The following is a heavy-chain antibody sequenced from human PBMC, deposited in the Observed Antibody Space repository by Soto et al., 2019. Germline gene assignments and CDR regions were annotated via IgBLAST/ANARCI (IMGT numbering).Heavy chain of an antibody. V-gene: IGHV3-9*01. CDR1: GFRFEQYV. Sequence: VQVVASGGGLVQPGRSLRLSCAVSGFRFEQYVMHWVRQAPGKGLECVSTVSPTGDTVAYADSVEGRFTVSRDNAKNSLYLQMNSLKGDDTAFYCGLKDAPNGTIDDWGQGTLVTVSS. CDR3: LKDAPNGTIDD. CDR2: VSPTGDTV. J-gene: IGHJ4*02. D-gene: IGHD2-8*01.